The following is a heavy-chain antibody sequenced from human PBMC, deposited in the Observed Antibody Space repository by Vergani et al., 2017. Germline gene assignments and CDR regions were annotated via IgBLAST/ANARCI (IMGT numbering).Heavy chain of an antibody. J-gene: IGHJ6*03. D-gene: IGHD3-3*01. CDR3: ARQYRKYYDIWRSMDV. CDR2: ISYDGSNK. Sequence: QVQLVESGGGVVQPGRSLRLSCAASGFTFSSYAMHWVRQAPGKGLEWVAVISYDGSNKYYADSVKGRFTISRDNSKNTLYLQMNSLRAEDTAVYYCARQYRKYYDIWRSMDVWGKGTTVTVSS. V-gene: IGHV3-30*04. CDR1: GFTFSSYA.